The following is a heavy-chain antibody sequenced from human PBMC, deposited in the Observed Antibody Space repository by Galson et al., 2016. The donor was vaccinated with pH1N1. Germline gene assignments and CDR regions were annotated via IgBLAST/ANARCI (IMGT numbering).Heavy chain of an antibody. V-gene: IGHV3-30*18. Sequence: SLRLSCAASGFTFSRYGMHWVRQTPGKGLEWVAVISYDGRNEYYADSVKSRFTISRDNSRSTLYLQLNSLRGDDTAVYYCAKDRDSSGPQHHYYYGMDIWGRGTTVTVSS. D-gene: IGHD3-22*01. CDR3: AKDRDSSGPQHHYYYGMDI. CDR1: GFTFSRYG. CDR2: ISYDGRNE. J-gene: IGHJ6*02.